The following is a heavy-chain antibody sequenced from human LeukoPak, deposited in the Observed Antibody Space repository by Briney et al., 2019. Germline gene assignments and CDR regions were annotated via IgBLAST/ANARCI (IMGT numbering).Heavy chain of an antibody. Sequence: GGSLRLSCAASGFTFSSYAMSWVRQAAGKGLEWVSSISSSSSYIYYADSVKGRFTISRDNSKNTHYLQMSSLTAEDTAVYYCAKWGDFWTGLNNWYFELWGRGTLVTVSS. D-gene: IGHD3/OR15-3a*01. CDR2: ISSSSSYI. CDR3: AKWGDFWTGLNNWYFEL. V-gene: IGHV3-23*01. CDR1: GFTFSSYA. J-gene: IGHJ2*01.